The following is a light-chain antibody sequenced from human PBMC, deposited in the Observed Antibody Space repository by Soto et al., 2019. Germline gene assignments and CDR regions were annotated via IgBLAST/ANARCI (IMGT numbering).Light chain of an antibody. CDR3: QQYGGSPIT. V-gene: IGKV3-20*01. Sequence: IVLTQSPGTLSLSPGERVTLSCRASQSVTTRLAWYQHKPGQAPTLLLSGASNRASGVPGRFSGSGSGTDFTLTITRLEHEDLALYYCQQYGGSPITFGLGTRLEIK. CDR1: QSVTTR. J-gene: IGKJ5*01. CDR2: GAS.